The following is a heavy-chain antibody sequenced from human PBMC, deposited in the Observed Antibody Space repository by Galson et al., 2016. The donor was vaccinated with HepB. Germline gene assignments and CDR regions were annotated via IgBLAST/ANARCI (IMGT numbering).Heavy chain of an antibody. CDR2: IKIDGNSI. Sequence: SLRLSCAASGFTFTNYDIHWVRQAPGTGLVWVSRIKIDGNSITYADSVKGRFAISRDNAKNPVHLQMNSLRAEDTAVYYCTRDYYGALDHWGQGTLVTVSS. CDR1: GFTFTNYD. J-gene: IGHJ4*02. CDR3: TRDYYGALDH. V-gene: IGHV3-74*01. D-gene: IGHD4/OR15-4a*01.